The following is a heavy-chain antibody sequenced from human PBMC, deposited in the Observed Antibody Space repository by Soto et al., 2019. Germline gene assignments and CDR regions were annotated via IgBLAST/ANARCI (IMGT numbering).Heavy chain of an antibody. CDR2: INHSGST. V-gene: IGHV4-34*01. CDR1: GGSFSGYY. D-gene: IGHD6-6*01. CDR3: ARHSSSPTFGY. Sequence: SETLSLTCAVYGGSFSGYYWSWIRQPPGKGLEWIGEINHSGSTNYNPSLKSRVTISVDTSKNQFSLKLSSVTAADTAVYYCARHSSSPTFGYWGQGTLVTVSS. J-gene: IGHJ4*02.